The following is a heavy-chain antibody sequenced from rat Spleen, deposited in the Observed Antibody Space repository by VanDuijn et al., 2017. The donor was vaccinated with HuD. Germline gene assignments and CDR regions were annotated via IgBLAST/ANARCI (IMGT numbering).Heavy chain of an antibody. CDR1: GFTFNNYG. CDR2: ISYDGITT. Sequence: EVQLVESDGGLVQPGRSLKLSCAASGFTFNNYGMAWVRQVPTKGLEWVAAISYDGITTYYRDSVKGRFTVSRDNARSTLYLQMGSLKSEDTATYYCVRQDTSGYSNWFTYWGQGTLVTVSS. D-gene: IGHD4-3*01. V-gene: IGHV5-29*01. CDR3: VRQDTSGYSNWFTY. J-gene: IGHJ3*01.